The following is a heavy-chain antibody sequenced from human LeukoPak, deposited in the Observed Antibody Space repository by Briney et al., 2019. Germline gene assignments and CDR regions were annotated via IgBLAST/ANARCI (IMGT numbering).Heavy chain of an antibody. CDR3: AKDSRYSSGWDPLDH. Sequence: GGSLRLSCAASGFTFSSYAMSWVRQAPGKGLEWVSAISGSGGSTYYADSVKGRFTISRDNSKNTLYLQMNSLRAEDTAVYYCAKDSRYSSGWDPLDHWGQGTLVTVSS. D-gene: IGHD6-19*01. J-gene: IGHJ4*02. CDR1: GFTFSSYA. CDR2: ISGSGGST. V-gene: IGHV3-23*01.